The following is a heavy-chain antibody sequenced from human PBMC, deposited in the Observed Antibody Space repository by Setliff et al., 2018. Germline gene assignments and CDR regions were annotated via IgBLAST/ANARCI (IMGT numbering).Heavy chain of an antibody. Sequence: PSETLSLTCSVSGGSIISSTYNWGWIRQPPGKGLEWIGSIYYSGTTYYNPSLESRITMSVDTSNNRFSLKLTSVTAADTAVYYCARLSHAYYYGSGSYFGFDPWGQGTLVTVSS. CDR1: GGSIISSTYN. V-gene: IGHV4-39*01. D-gene: IGHD3-10*01. J-gene: IGHJ5*02. CDR3: ARLSHAYYYGSGSYFGFDP. CDR2: IYYSGTT.